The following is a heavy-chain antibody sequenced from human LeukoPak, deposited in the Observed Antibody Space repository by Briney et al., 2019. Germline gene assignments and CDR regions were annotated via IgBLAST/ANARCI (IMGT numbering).Heavy chain of an antibody. CDR1: GFTFSSYW. D-gene: IGHD6-19*01. CDR3: ARDHLSSGSSPDYYYYYYMDV. J-gene: IGHJ6*03. V-gene: IGHV3-74*01. CDR2: INSDGSST. Sequence: PGGSLRLSCAASGFTFSSYWMHWVRQAPGEGLVWVSRINSDGSSTSYADSVKGRFTISRDNAKNTLYLQMNSLRAEDTAVYYCARDHLSSGSSPDYYYYYYMDVWGKGTTVTISS.